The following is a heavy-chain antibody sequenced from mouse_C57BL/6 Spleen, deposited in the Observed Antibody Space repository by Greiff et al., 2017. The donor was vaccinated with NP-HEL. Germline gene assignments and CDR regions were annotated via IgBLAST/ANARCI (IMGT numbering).Heavy chain of an antibody. D-gene: IGHD2-1*01. V-gene: IGHV1-81*01. Sequence: VKLQESGAELARPGASVKLSCKASGYTFTSYGISWVKQRTGQGLEWIGEIYPRSGNTYYNEKFKGKATLTADKSSSTAYMELRSLTSEDSAVYFCAINYQVAYWGQGTLVTVSA. CDR3: AINYQVAY. J-gene: IGHJ3*01. CDR2: IYPRSGNT. CDR1: GYTFTSYG.